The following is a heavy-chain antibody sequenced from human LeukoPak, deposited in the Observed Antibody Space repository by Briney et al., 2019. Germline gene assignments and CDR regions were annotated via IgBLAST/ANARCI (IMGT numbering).Heavy chain of an antibody. J-gene: IGHJ6*03. CDR2: IYWNGRNT. CDR3: ARISGSGLYYYMDV. CDR1: GFTFSSYE. D-gene: IGHD5-12*01. V-gene: IGHV3-20*04. Sequence: GGSLRLSCAASGFTFSSYEMNWVRQAPGKGLEWVSGIYWNGRNTDYADSVEGRFTISRDNAKNSLYLEMNSLRAEDTALYYCARISGSGLYYYMDVWGKGTTVTVSS.